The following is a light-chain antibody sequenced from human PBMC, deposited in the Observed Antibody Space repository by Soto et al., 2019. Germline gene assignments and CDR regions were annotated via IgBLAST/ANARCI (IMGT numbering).Light chain of an antibody. CDR1: SSSIGAGYD. CDR3: QSYDSGLSGVV. Sequence: QSVLTQPPSVSGAPGQRVTFSCTGSSSSIGAGYDVHWYQQLPGTAPKLLIYGNTNRPSGVPDRFSGSQSGTSASLAITGLQAEDEADYYCQSYDSGLSGVVFGGGNKVTVL. J-gene: IGLJ3*02. CDR2: GNT. V-gene: IGLV1-40*01.